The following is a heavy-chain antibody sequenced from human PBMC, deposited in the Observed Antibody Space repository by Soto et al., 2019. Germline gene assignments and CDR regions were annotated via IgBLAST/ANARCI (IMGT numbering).Heavy chain of an antibody. CDR1: GYTFTSYY. J-gene: IGHJ6*02. CDR2: INPSGGST. CDR3: ASNNYDILTGYYNNYYYYGMDV. D-gene: IGHD3-9*01. V-gene: IGHV1-46*01. Sequence: ASVKVSCNASGYTFTSYYMHWVRQAPGQGLEWMGIINPSGGSTSYAQKFQGRVTMTRDMSTSTVYMELSSLRSEDTAVYYCASNNYDILTGYYNNYYYYGMDVWGQGTTVTVSS.